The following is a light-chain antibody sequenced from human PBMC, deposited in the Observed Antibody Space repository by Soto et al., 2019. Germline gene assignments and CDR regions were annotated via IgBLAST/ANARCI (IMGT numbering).Light chain of an antibody. CDR1: SNDVGNNDY. CDR2: YVN. J-gene: IGLJ1*01. CDR3: SSYAGSGTLP. V-gene: IGLV2-14*03. Sequence: QSALTQPAYVSGSRGQSITISCTGTSNDVGNNDYVSWYQQYPGKAPKLMIYYVNKRPSGVSYRFSGSKSGNTASLTISGLQAEDEADYYCSSYAGSGTLPFGTGTKLTVL.